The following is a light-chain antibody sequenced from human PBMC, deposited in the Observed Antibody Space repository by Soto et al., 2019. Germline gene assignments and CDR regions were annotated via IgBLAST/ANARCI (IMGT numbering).Light chain of an antibody. CDR2: DVS. Sequence: QSALTQPASVSGSPGQSIIISCTGTSSDVGTYRYVSWYQHHPGKAPKLMIYDVSYRPSGVSDRFSGSKSGNSASLAISGLQPEDEADYYCSSYASSRTLVFGGGTKVTVL. J-gene: IGLJ2*01. CDR1: SSDVGTYRY. V-gene: IGLV2-14*03. CDR3: SSYASSRTLV.